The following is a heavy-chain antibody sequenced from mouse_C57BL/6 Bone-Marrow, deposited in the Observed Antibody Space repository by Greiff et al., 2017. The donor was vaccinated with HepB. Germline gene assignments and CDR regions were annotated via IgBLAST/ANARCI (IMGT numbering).Heavy chain of an antibody. J-gene: IGHJ2*01. D-gene: IGHD1-1*01. CDR2: INPGNSDT. V-gene: IGHV1-5*01. Sequence: EVHLVESGTVLARPGASVKMSCKTSGYTFTSYWMHWVKQRPGQGLEWIGAINPGNSDTSYNQKFKGKAKLTAVTSASTAYMELSSLTNEDSAVYYGTSPFYYGTYFDYGGQGPTLTVSS. CDR1: GYTFTSYW. CDR3: TSPFYYGTYFDY.